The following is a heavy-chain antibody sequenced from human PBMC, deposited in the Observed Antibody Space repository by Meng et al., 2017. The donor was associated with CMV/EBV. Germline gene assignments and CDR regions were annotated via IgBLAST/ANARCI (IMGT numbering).Heavy chain of an antibody. CDR3: ASIVGAQDY. D-gene: IGHD1-26*01. J-gene: IGHJ4*02. CDR1: GGSISSSSYY. CDR2: IYYSVST. Sequence: QLRLPESVPGLVKPSETPSLTCTVSGGSISSSSYYWGWIRQPPGKGLEWIGSIYYSVSTYYNPSLKSRVTISVDTSKNQFSLKLSSVTAADTAVYYCASIVGAQDYWGQGTLVTVSS. V-gene: IGHV4-39*07.